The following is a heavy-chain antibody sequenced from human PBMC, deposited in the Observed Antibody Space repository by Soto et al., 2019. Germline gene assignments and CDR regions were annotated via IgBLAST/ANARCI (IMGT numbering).Heavy chain of an antibody. CDR2: IYPGDSNT. J-gene: IGHJ4*02. D-gene: IGHD2-15*01. CDR3: ARGYWFGDTCYYFDY. Sequence: PGESLKISCKGSGYRFTSNWIGWVRQMPGKGLEWMGIIYPGDSNTRYSPSFQGQVTISADKSISTAYLQWSSLRASDTAMYYCARGYWFGDTCYYFDYWGQGTLVTVSS. CDR1: GYRFTSNW. V-gene: IGHV5-51*01.